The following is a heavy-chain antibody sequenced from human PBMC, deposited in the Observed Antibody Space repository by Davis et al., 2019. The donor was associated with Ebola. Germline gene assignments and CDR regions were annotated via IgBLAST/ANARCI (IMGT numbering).Heavy chain of an antibody. CDR3: AKSSVGVLVSALDY. CDR2: ISYHGSKK. Sequence: GGSLRLSCAASGFTFDNYGMHWVRQAPGKGLQWVAIISYHGSKKYYADSVKGRFTISRDNSKNTLYLQMNSLRPEDTAVYYCAKSSVGVLVSALDYWGQGALVTVSS. J-gene: IGHJ4*02. CDR1: GFTFDNYG. V-gene: IGHV3-30*18. D-gene: IGHD3-16*01.